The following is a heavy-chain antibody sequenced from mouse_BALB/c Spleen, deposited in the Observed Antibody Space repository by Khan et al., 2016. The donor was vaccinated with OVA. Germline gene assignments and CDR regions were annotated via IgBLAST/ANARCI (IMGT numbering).Heavy chain of an antibody. CDR3: VRDGAYHRNDSRFAY. CDR2: INPSNGNT. CDR1: GYTFTSYT. Sequence: QVQLKQSGAELARPGASVKMSCKASGYTFTSYTIHWIKKRPGQGLEWIGYINPSNGNTNYNQKFKDKATLTTDKSSTTAYLQLSSLTSDDSAVYISVRDGAYHRNDSRFAYWDQGTLLTVSA. J-gene: IGHJ3*01. V-gene: IGHV1-4*01. D-gene: IGHD2-14*01.